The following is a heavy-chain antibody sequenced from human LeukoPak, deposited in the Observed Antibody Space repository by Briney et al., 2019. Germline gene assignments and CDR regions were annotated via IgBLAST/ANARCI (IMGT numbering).Heavy chain of an antibody. J-gene: IGHJ4*02. CDR1: GFTFSSYG. D-gene: IGHD3-22*01. V-gene: IGHV3-30*18. CDR3: AKVPTIHYYDSSGYDY. Sequence: GGSLRLSCAASGFTFSSYGMHWVRQAPGKGLGWVAVISYDGSNKYYADSVKGRFTISRDNSENTLYLQMNSLRAEDTAVYYCAKVPTIHYYDSSGYDYWGQGTLVTVSS. CDR2: ISYDGSNK.